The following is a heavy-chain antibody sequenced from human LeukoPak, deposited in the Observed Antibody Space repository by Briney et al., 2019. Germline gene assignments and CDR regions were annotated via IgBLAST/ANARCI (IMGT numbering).Heavy chain of an antibody. CDR2: IYSGGST. CDR3: ARDLDQNYYFDY. V-gene: IGHV3-66*01. Sequence: GGSLRLSCAASGFTVSSNYMSWVRQAPGKGLEWVSVIYSGGSTYYADSVKGRFTISRDNSKNTLYLQMNSLRAEDTAVYYCARDLDQNYYFDYWGQGTLVTVSS. J-gene: IGHJ4*02. D-gene: IGHD1-1*01. CDR1: GFTVSSNY.